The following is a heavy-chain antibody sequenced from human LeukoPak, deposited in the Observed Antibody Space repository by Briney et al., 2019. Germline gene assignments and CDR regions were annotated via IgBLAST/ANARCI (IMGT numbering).Heavy chain of an antibody. D-gene: IGHD3-3*01. Sequence: ASVKVSCKASGYTFTSYGISWVRQAPGQGLEWMGWISAYNGNTNYAQKLQGRVTMTTDTSTSTAYMELRSLRSDDTAVYYCARAPRLRFLEWSLWYWGQGTLVTVSS. J-gene: IGHJ4*02. CDR1: GYTFTSYG. CDR2: ISAYNGNT. CDR3: ARAPRLRFLEWSLWY. V-gene: IGHV1-18*01.